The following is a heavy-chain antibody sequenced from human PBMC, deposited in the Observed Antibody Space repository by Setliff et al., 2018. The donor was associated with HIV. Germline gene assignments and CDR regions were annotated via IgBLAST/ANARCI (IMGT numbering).Heavy chain of an antibody. CDR2: IIPIFGTA. V-gene: IGHV1-69*05. D-gene: IGHD3-22*01. CDR3: ARDYYDSSGYIFFPGLPDY. CDR1: GGTFSSYA. Sequence: SVKVSCKASGGTFSSYAISWVRQAPGQGLEWMGGIIPIFGTANYAQKFQGRVTITTDESTSTAYMELSRLRSDDTAVYYCARDYYDSSGYIFFPGLPDYWGQGTLVTSP. J-gene: IGHJ4*02.